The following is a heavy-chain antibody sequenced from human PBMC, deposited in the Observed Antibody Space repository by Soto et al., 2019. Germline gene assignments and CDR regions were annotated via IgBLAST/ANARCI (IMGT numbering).Heavy chain of an antibody. CDR1: GFSLSTRGVG. CDR3: AHKGGGDRILDY. V-gene: IGHV2-5*02. Sequence: QITLKESGPPLVKPTQTLTLTCTFSGFSLSTRGVGVGWIRQPPGKALEWLAIIYWDDDKRYSPSLKSRLTNTKETSKNQVVLKMTNMGPLDTATYYWAHKGGGDRILDYWGQGTLVTVSS. J-gene: IGHJ4*02. CDR2: IYWDDDK. D-gene: IGHD3-16*01.